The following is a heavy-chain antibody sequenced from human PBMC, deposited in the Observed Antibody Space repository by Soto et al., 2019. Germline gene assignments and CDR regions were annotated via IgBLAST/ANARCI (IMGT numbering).Heavy chain of an antibody. CDR2: IIPIFGTA. J-gene: IGHJ6*02. D-gene: IGHD6-13*01. Sequence: ASVKVSCKASGGTFSSYAISWVRQAPGQGLEWMGGIIPIFGTANYAQKFQGRVTITADESTSTAYMGLSSLRSEDTAVYYCARKRELVAAAGTPYYYGMDVWGQGTTVTVSS. V-gene: IGHV1-69*13. CDR3: ARKRELVAAAGTPYYYGMDV. CDR1: GGTFSSYA.